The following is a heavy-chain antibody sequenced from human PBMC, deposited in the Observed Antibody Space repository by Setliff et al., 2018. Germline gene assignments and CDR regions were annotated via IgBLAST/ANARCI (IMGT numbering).Heavy chain of an antibody. CDR2: ISSSSSYI. D-gene: IGHD6-13*01. V-gene: IGHV3-21*01. J-gene: IGHJ5*02. Sequence: LRLSCAASGFTFSTHNMNWVRQAPGKGLEWVSSISSSSSYIYYADSVKGRFTISRDNAKNSLYLQMNSLRAEDTAVYYCARKIAAAGTAWFDPWGQGTLVTVSS. CDR3: ARKIAAAGTAWFDP. CDR1: GFTFSTHN.